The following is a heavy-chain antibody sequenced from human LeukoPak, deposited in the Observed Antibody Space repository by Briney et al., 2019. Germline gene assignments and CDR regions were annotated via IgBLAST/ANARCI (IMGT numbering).Heavy chain of an antibody. CDR2: ISSNGGST. Sequence: GASLRLSCAASGFTFSSYAMHWVRQAPGKGLEYVSAISSNGGSTCYANSVKGRFTISRDNSKNTLYLQMGSLRAEDMAVYYCARERISPDTAMVYFDYWGQGTRVTVSS. CDR3: ARERISPDTAMVYFDY. V-gene: IGHV3-64*01. CDR1: GFTFSSYA. J-gene: IGHJ4*02. D-gene: IGHD5-18*01.